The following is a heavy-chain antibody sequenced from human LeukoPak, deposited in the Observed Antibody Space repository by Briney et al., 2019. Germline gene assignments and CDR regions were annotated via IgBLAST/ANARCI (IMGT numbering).Heavy chain of an antibody. CDR1: GLTVSNNY. CDR3: ARDPGAAAGNLWS. J-gene: IGHJ5*02. V-gene: IGHV3-66*01. CDR2: IFSRGGT. D-gene: IGHD6-25*01. Sequence: GGSLRLSCAVSGLTVSNNYMTWVRQAPGKGLEWVSLIFSRGGTYYADSVKGRFTISRDSSKNTLYLQMNSLRAEDTALYYCARDPGAAAGNLWSWGQGTLVTVSS.